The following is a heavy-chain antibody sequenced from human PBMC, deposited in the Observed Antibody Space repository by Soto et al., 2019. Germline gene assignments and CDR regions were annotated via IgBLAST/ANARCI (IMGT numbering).Heavy chain of an antibody. J-gene: IGHJ4*02. Sequence: NWVRQAPGKGLEWVSAISGGGGSTYYADSVKGRFTISRDNSKNTLYLQMNSLRAEDTAVYYCAKDGRRWDLPADYWGQGALVTVSS. CDR2: ISGGGGST. CDR3: AKDGRRWDLPADY. D-gene: IGHD1-26*01. V-gene: IGHV3-23*01.